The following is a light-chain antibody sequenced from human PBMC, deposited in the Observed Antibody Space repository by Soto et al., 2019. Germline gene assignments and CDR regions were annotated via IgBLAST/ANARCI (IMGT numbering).Light chain of an antibody. CDR2: KAT. V-gene: IGKV1-5*03. CDR3: QQYNDFQYI. Sequence: DIQMTQSPSSLSASVGDRVTITCRASQTISSRLAWYQQKPGQAPKLLIYKATYLQTGVASRFSGSGSGTEFSLIISSLQPDDFAVYYCQQYNDFQYIFGQGTRLDI. CDR1: QTISSR. J-gene: IGKJ2*01.